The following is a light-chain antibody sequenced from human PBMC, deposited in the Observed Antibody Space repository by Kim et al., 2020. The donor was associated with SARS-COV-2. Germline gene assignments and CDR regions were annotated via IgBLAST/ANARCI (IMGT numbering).Light chain of an antibody. CDR3: SSYTSNSTWV. CDR1: SSDVGSYDR. J-gene: IGLJ3*02. CDR2: EVS. Sequence: GQSGTMHCPGTSSDVGSYDRVSWYQQPPGTAPKVMIYEVSNRPSGVPDRFSGSKSGNTASLTISGLQAEDGADYYCSSYTSNSTWVFGGGTKLTVL. V-gene: IGLV2-18*02.